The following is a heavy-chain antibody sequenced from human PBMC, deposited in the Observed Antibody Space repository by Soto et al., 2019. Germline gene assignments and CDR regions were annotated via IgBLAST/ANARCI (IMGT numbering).Heavy chain of an antibody. D-gene: IGHD3-16*01. J-gene: IGHJ6*02. CDR2: ISGYNANT. V-gene: IGHV1-18*01. Sequence: QVQLVQSGAEVKKPGASVKVSCKASGYSFTRYGISWVRQAPGQGLEWMGWISGYNANTNYPENLQGRVTMTTDTSTSTAYMEVRNLISDDTAVYYGARMGDDPYYYYGRDVWGQATTVTVSS. CDR3: ARMGDDPYYYYGRDV. CDR1: GYSFTRYG.